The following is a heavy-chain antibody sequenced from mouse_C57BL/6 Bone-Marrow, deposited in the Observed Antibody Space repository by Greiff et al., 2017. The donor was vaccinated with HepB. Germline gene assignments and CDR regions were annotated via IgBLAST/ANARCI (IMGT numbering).Heavy chain of an antibody. CDR2: IRNKANNHAT. D-gene: IGHD1-1*01. V-gene: IGHV6-6*01. J-gene: IGHJ2*01. Sequence: EVKLEESGGGLVQPGGSMKLSCAASGFTFSDAWMDWVRQSPEKGLEWVAEIRNKANNHATYYAESVKGRFTISRDDSKSSVYLQMNSLRAEDTGIYYCTRSITTVVAPTFYFDYWGQGTTLTVSS. CDR3: TRSITTVVAPTFYFDY. CDR1: GFTFSDAW.